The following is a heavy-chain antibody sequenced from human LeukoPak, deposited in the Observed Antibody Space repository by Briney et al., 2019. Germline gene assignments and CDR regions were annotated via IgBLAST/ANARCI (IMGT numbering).Heavy chain of an antibody. V-gene: IGHV4-34*01. J-gene: IGHJ4*02. CDR2: INHSGST. CDR1: GGSFSDYY. D-gene: IGHD2/OR15-2a*01. CDR3: ARALSTALYYYFDY. Sequence: SETLSLTCAVYGGSFSDYYWSWIRQPPGKGLEWIGEINHSGSTNYNPSLKSRVTISVDTSKNQFSLKLSSVTAADTAVYYCARALSTALYYYFDYWGQGTLVTVSS.